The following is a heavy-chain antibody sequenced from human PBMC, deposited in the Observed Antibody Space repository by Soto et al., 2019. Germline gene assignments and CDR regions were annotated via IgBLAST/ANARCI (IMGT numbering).Heavy chain of an antibody. J-gene: IGHJ5*02. CDR2: ISYSGST. D-gene: IGHD5-18*01. CDR1: SGSSITSDYL. V-gene: IGHV4-39*01. CDR3: VRHTAPAIATYLFGP. Sequence: LEPMSVTCSVSSGSSITSDYLWGWISQPPGRGLEWIASISYSGSTYYNPSLKSRVTISVDTSKTQFSLNLRSVTAADTAVYYCVRHTAPAIATYLFGPWGQGTLVTVS.